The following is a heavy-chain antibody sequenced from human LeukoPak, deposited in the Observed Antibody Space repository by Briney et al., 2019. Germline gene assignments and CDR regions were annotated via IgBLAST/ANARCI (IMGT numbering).Heavy chain of an antibody. J-gene: IGHJ4*02. D-gene: IGHD6-13*01. Sequence: GGSLRLSCAASGFTFSSYAMSWVRQAPGKGLEGVSAISGSGGSTYYADSVKGRFTISRDNSKNTLYLQMNSLRAEDTAVYYWAKGIAAAGYYIDYGGQGSLVTVSS. V-gene: IGHV3-23*01. CDR3: AKGIAAAGYYIDY. CDR1: GFTFSSYA. CDR2: ISGSGGST.